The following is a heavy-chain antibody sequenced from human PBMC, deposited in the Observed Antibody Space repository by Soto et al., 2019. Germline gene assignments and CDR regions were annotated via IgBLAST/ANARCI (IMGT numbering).Heavy chain of an antibody. CDR2: IYWDDSK. CDR1: GFSLTTDRVG. J-gene: IGHJ4*02. CDR3: AHAYGGRSLY. D-gene: IGHD1-26*01. Sequence: QITLKESGPTLVKPTQTLMLTCTFSGFSLTTDRVGVGWIRQPPGEALEWLAVIYWDDSKTYRPSLESRLTITKDTSKNPVALTMTNMDSLDTATYYCAHAYGGRSLYWGQGTLVTVSS. V-gene: IGHV2-5*02.